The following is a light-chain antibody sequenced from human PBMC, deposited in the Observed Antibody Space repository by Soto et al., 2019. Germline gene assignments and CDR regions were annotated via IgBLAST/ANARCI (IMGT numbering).Light chain of an antibody. CDR2: DAS. CDR1: QSVSSY. CDR3: QQRSNWSPRFT. Sequence: EIVLTQSPATLSLSPGERATLSCRASQSVSSYLAWYQQKPGQAPRLLIYDASNRATGIPARFSGSGSGTDFTLTISSLEPEDVAVYYCQQRSNWSPRFTFGPGTNVDIK. J-gene: IGKJ3*01. V-gene: IGKV3-11*01.